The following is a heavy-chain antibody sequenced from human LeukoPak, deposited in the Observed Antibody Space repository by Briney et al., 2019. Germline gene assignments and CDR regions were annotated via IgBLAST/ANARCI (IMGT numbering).Heavy chain of an antibody. V-gene: IGHV1-18*01. J-gene: IGHJ4*02. CDR3: ARDCSRNGYYCY. D-gene: IGHD3-22*01. CDR2: ISTYNDNT. Sequence: ASVKVSCKASGYTFTDYGISWVRQAPGQGLEWMGWISTYNDNTNYAQKLQGRVAMTTDTTTSTAYMELRSLRSDDTAAYYCARDCSRNGYYCYWGQGTLVTVSS. CDR1: GYTFTDYG.